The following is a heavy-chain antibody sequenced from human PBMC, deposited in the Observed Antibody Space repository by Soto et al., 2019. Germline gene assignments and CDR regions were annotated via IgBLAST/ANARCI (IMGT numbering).Heavy chain of an antibody. CDR2: IFYSGNT. CDR3: ARDRRKASWIDP. CDR1: GGFISSYY. V-gene: IGHV4-59*01. J-gene: IGHJ5*02. Sequence: QVQLQESGPGLVKPSDTLSLTCTVSGGFISSYYWSWIRQPPGKGLEWIGYIFYSGNTYYNPSLKSRVTISVDMSKKHFSLKLNSVTAADTAVYYCARDRRKASWIDPWGQGTLVIVSS. D-gene: IGHD1-26*01.